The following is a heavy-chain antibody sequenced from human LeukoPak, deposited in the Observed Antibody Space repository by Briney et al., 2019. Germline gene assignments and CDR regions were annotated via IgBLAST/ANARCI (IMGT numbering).Heavy chain of an antibody. Sequence: PGGSLRLSCAASGFTFSSYWMHWVRQAPGKGLKWVSAISGSGGSTYYADSVKGRITISRDNSKNTLYLQMNSLRAEDTAVYYCAKGVGYCSGGSCQQFDYWGQGTLVTVSS. D-gene: IGHD2-15*01. CDR2: ISGSGGST. CDR1: GFTFSSYW. J-gene: IGHJ4*02. CDR3: AKGVGYCSGGSCQQFDY. V-gene: IGHV3-23*01.